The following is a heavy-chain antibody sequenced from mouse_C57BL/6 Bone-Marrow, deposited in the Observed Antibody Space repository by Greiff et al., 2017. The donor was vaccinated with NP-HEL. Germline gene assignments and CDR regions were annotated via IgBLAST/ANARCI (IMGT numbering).Heavy chain of an antibody. CDR1: GFNIKDDY. CDR3: TYGYDYAMDY. CDR2: IDPENGDT. D-gene: IGHD2-2*01. V-gene: IGHV14-4*01. J-gene: IGHJ4*01. Sequence: VQLQQSGAELVRPGASVKLSCTASGFNIKDDYMHWVKQRPEQGLEWIGWIDPENGDTEYASKFQGKATITADTSSNTAYLQLSSLTSEDTAVYYCTYGYDYAMDYWGQGTSVTVSS.